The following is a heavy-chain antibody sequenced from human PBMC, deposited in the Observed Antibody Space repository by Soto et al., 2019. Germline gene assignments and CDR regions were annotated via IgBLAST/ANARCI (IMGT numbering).Heavy chain of an antibody. V-gene: IGHV3-48*03. Sequence: PGGSLRLSCEASGFTFSAYEMTWVRQAPGKGLEWISYISDGGRTIYYADSVKGRFTISRDNAKNALYLQMNSLRDDDTAVYYCERDGPAEDFDYWGQGTLVTVSS. CDR1: GFTFSAYE. J-gene: IGHJ4*02. CDR2: ISDGGRTI. CDR3: ERDGPAEDFDY.